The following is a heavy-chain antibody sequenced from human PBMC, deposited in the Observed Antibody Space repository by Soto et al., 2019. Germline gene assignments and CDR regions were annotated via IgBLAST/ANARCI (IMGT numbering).Heavy chain of an antibody. D-gene: IGHD6-19*01. Sequence: QVQLVESGGGVVQPGRSLRLSCAASGFTFSSYVMHWVRQAPGKGLEWVAVISYDGSNKYYADSVKGRFTISRDNSKNTLYLQMNSLRAEDTAVYYCAKDLYSSGWYGRNYYGMDVWGQGTTVTVSS. V-gene: IGHV3-30*18. J-gene: IGHJ6*02. CDR1: GFTFSSYV. CDR3: AKDLYSSGWYGRNYYGMDV. CDR2: ISYDGSNK.